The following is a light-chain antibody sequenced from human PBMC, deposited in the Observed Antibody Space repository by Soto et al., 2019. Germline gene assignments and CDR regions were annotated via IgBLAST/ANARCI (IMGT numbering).Light chain of an antibody. Sequence: QSALTQPASVSGSPGQSITISCTGTTSDVGGYNYVSWYQQHPGKAPKLMIYDVSNRPSGVSNRFSGSKSGNTASLTISGLQTDEEADYYCSSYASSSIPYVCGTGTNLTVL. V-gene: IGLV2-14*01. CDR2: DVS. J-gene: IGLJ1*01. CDR1: TSDVGGYNY. CDR3: SSYASSSIPYV.